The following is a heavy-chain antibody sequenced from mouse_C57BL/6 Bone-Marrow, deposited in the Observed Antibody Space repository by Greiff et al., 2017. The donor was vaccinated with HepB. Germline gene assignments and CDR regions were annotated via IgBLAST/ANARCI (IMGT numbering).Heavy chain of an antibody. Sequence: VQLQQPGAELVKPGASVKLSCKASGYTFTSYWMQWVKQRPGQGLEWIGEIDPSDSYTNYNQKFKGKATLTVDTSSSTAYMQLSSLTSEDSAVYYCATYYYYGSSPDYWGQGTTLTVSS. V-gene: IGHV1-50*01. CDR1: GYTFTSYW. CDR2: IDPSDSYT. CDR3: ATYYYYGSSPDY. D-gene: IGHD1-1*01. J-gene: IGHJ2*01.